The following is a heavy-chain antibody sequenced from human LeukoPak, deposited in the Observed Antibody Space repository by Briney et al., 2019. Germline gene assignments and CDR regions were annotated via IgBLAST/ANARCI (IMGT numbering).Heavy chain of an antibody. CDR1: GHRFTNHW. V-gene: IGHV5-51*01. Sequence: GESLQISCEVSGHRFTNHWIGWVRQMPGKGLEWMGIINLGDSDTKYSPSFQGQVTISLDKSISTAYLQWRSLKASETAMYYCARRPYSGSPNWFDPWGQGTLVTVSS. CDR3: ARRPYSGSPNWFDP. J-gene: IGHJ5*02. D-gene: IGHD1-26*01. CDR2: INLGDSDT.